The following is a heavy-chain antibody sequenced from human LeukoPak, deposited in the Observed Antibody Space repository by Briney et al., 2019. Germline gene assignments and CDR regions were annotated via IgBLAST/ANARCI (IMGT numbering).Heavy chain of an antibody. D-gene: IGHD7-27*01. V-gene: IGHV3-11*01. J-gene: IGHJ4*02. CDR2: SSGRGDNI. Sequence: GGSLRLSCAASGFTFSEYYMTWIRQAPGKGLEWVSHSSGRGDNIYYADSVKGRFTISRDNGENSVYLQMESLRAEDTAVYYCARQTGLLDYWGQGTLVTVSS. CDR1: GFTFSEYY. CDR3: ARQTGLLDY.